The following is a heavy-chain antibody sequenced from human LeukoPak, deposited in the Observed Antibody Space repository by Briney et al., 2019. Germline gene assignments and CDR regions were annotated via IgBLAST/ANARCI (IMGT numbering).Heavy chain of an antibody. CDR1: GFTFSSYA. D-gene: IGHD6-13*01. CDR2: ISGSGGST. J-gene: IGHJ6*02. V-gene: IGHV3-23*01. Sequence: GGSLRLSCAASGFTFSSYAMSWVRQAPGKGLEWVSAISGSGGSTYYADSVKGRFTISTDNSKNTLYLQMNSLRAEDTAVYYCATFIATTALVDGMDVWGQGTTVTVSS. CDR3: ATFIATTALVDGMDV.